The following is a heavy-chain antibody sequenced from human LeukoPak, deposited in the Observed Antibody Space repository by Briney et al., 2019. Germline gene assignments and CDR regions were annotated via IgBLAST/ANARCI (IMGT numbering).Heavy chain of an antibody. CDR2: IYYSGST. CDR1: GGSISSYY. V-gene: IGHV4-59*12. J-gene: IGHJ3*02. D-gene: IGHD3-3*01. Sequence: KASETLSLTCTVSGGSISSYYWSWIRQPPGKGLEWIGYIYYSGSTNYNSSLKSRVTMSVDTSKNQFSLKLSSVTAADTAVYYCAIGVVIITGDAFDIWGQGTMVTVSS. CDR3: AIGVVIITGDAFDI.